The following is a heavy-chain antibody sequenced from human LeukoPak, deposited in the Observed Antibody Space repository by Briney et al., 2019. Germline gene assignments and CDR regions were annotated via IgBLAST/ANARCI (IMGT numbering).Heavy chain of an antibody. J-gene: IGHJ4*02. CDR2: INPNSGGT. CDR3: ARAVRRDSGGWRLDY. CDR1: GYTFTGHY. V-gene: IGHV1-2*02. D-gene: IGHD2-15*01. Sequence: ASVKVSCKASGYTFTGHYMHWVRQAPGQGLEWMGWINPNSGGTNYAQKFQGRVTMTRNTSISTAYMELSSLRSEDTAVYYCARAVRRDSGGWRLDYWGQGTLVTVSS.